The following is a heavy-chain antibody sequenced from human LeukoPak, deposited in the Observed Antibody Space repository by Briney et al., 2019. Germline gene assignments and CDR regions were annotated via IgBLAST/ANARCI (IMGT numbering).Heavy chain of an antibody. J-gene: IGHJ5*02. D-gene: IGHD3-10*01. Sequence: TSSETLSLTCTVSGGSIGSYYWSWIRQPPGKGLEWIGYIYYSGSTNYNPSLKSRVTISVDTSKNQFSLKLSSVTAADTAVYYCARNEYYYGSGSYYDWFDPWGQGTLVTVSS. CDR2: IYYSGST. CDR1: GGSIGSYY. V-gene: IGHV4-59*01. CDR3: ARNEYYYGSGSYYDWFDP.